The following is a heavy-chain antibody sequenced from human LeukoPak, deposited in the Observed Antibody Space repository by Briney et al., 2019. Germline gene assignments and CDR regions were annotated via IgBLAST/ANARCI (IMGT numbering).Heavy chain of an antibody. CDR3: TTAPYYYGPDY. CDR2: IKSKTDGGTT. V-gene: IGHV3-15*01. CDR1: GFPFSSYA. Sequence: PEGSLRLSCAASGFPFSSYAMHWVRQAPGKGLEWVGRIKSKTDGGTTDYAAPVKGRFTISRDDSKNTLYLQMNSLKTEDTAVYYCTTAPYYYGPDYWGQGTLVTVSS. D-gene: IGHD3-10*01. J-gene: IGHJ4*02.